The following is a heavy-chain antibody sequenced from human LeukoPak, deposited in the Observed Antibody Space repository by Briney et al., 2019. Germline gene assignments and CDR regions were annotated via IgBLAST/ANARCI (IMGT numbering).Heavy chain of an antibody. Sequence: KPSETLSLTFTVSGDSISSSNYYWGWNRQSPGKGLEWLGSIYYSGRTYYNPSLKSRVTISIDTSKSQFFLKLSSVTAADTAVYYCARASGYDLLTGLAWFDPWGQGTLVTVSS. V-gene: IGHV4-39*07. CDR1: GDSISSSNYY. CDR2: IYYSGRT. D-gene: IGHD3-9*01. J-gene: IGHJ5*02. CDR3: ARASGYDLLTGLAWFDP.